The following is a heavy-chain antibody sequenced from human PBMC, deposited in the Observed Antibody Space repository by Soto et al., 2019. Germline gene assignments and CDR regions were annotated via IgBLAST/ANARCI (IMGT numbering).Heavy chain of an antibody. V-gene: IGHV4-30-4*01. J-gene: IGHJ6*02. D-gene: IGHD5-18*01. CDR3: AIVIGYSYGHPVFYYYYGMDV. CDR1: GGSISSGDYY. CDR2: IYYSGST. Sequence: SETLSLTCSVSGGSISSGDYYWSWIRQPPGKGLEWIGYIYYSGSTYYNPSLKSRVTISVDTSKNQFSLKLSSVTAADTAVYYCAIVIGYSYGHPVFYYYYGMDVWGQGTTVTVSS.